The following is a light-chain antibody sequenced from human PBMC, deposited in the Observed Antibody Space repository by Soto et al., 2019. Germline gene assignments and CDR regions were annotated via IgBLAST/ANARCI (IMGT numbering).Light chain of an antibody. V-gene: IGKV3-20*01. CDR1: QSVAGNS. CDR3: QQDGSSRDT. J-gene: IGKJ2*01. CDR2: GAS. Sequence: PGERATLSCRASQSVAGNSLAWYRHKPGQAPKLVIYGASSRSAGVPDRFVGSGSGTDFTLTISRLEPEDFAVYYCQQDGSSRDTFGQGTKLEIK.